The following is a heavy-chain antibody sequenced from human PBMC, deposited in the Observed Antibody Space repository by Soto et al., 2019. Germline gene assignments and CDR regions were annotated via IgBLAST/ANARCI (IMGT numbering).Heavy chain of an antibody. CDR2: IYYSGST. CDR1: GGSISSGGYY. J-gene: IGHJ4*02. D-gene: IGHD1-26*01. CDR3: ARGEGATDLIDY. Sequence: QVQLQESGPGLVKPSQTLSLTCTVSGGSISSGGYYWSWIRQHPGKGLEWIGYIYYSGSTYYNPPHKRRVTISVETSKNQFSLKLSSVTAADTAVYYCARGEGATDLIDYWGQGTLVTVSS. V-gene: IGHV4-31*03.